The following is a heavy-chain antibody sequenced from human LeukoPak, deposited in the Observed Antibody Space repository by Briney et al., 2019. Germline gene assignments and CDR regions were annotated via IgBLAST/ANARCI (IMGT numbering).Heavy chain of an antibody. V-gene: IGHV1-8*01. CDR2: MNPNSGNT. CDR1: GYTFTSYD. Sequence: ASVKVSCKASGYTFTSYDINWVRQATGQALEWMGWMNPNSGNTGYAQKFQGRVTMTRNTSISTAYMELSSLRSEDTAVYYCARGNSGYDLYYFDYWGQGTLVTVSS. J-gene: IGHJ4*02. D-gene: IGHD5-12*01. CDR3: ARGNSGYDLYYFDY.